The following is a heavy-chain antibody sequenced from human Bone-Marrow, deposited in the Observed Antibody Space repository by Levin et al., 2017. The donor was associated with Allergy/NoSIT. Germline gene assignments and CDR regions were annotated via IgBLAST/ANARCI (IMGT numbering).Heavy chain of an antibody. V-gene: IGHV3-23*01. J-gene: IGHJ3*02. CDR1: GFTFSNYA. D-gene: IGHD2-21*01. CDR2: IGDSGGNT. CDR3: AKDGRERVSATDAFDI. Sequence: GGSLRLSCGASGFTFSNYAMNWVRQAPGKGLEWVSSIGDSGGNTYYADSVKGRFTISRDNSKDPLYLQMNSLRVEDTAVYYWAKDGRERVSATDAFDIWGPGTMVTVSS.